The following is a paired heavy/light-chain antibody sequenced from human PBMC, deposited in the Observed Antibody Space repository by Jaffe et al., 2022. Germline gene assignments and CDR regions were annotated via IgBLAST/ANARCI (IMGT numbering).Heavy chain of an antibody. D-gene: IGHD5-12*01. Sequence: EVQLVESGGGLVQPGGSLRLSCAASGFSFSSYWMSWVRQAPGKGLEWVANIKLDGSRKYYVDSVKGRFTISRDNAKNSLYLQMNSLRAEDTALYYCARGGGGGYDYYDYSYYMDVWGKGTTVTVSS. CDR3: ARGGGGGYDYYDYSYYMDV. V-gene: IGHV3-7*05. CDR1: GFSFSSYW. J-gene: IGHJ6*03. CDR2: IKLDGSRK.
Light chain of an antibody. Sequence: QPVLTQPTSLSASPGASARLTCTLRSGINLGSHRIFWYQQKPESPPRYLLSYYSDSSKHQGSGVPSRFSGSKDASTNAGILVISGLQSEDEADYYCVIWHSSVWVFGGGTKLTVL. V-gene: IGLV5-45*01. CDR3: VIWHSSVWV. J-gene: IGLJ3*02. CDR2: YYSDSSK. CDR1: SGINLGSHR.